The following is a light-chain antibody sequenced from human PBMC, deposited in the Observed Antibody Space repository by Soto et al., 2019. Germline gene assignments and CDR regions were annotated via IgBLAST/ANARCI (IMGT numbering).Light chain of an antibody. CDR2: GAS. CDR3: QQYGSSSIT. Sequence: EIVLTQSPGTLSLSPGERATLSCRASLSVSSNYVAWYQQKPGQAPRLLIYGASSRATGIPDRFSGSGSGTDFALTISRLEPEDFAVYYCQQYGSSSITFGQGTRLEIK. V-gene: IGKV3-20*01. CDR1: LSVSSNY. J-gene: IGKJ5*01.